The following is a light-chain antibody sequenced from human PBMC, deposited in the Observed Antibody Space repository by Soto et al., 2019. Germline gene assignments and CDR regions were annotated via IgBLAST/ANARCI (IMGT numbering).Light chain of an antibody. CDR3: QSYDSRLSAVV. J-gene: IGLJ2*01. V-gene: IGLV1-40*01. CDR1: SSNIGAGYD. CDR2: GNS. Sequence: QSVLTQRPSVSGAPGQRVTISCTGSSSNIGAGYDVHWYQQLPGTPPKLLIYGNSNRPSGVPDRFSGSKSGTSASLAITGLQAEDEADYYCQSYDSRLSAVVFGGGTKVTVL.